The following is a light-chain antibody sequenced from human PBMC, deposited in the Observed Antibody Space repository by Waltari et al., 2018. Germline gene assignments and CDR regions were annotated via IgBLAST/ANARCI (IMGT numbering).Light chain of an antibody. CDR2: WAS. CDR3: HQYYTTPHT. Sequence: DIVMTQSPDSLPVSLGERATINCKSSQSVLYSSNNKNYLAWYQQKPGQPPKLLIYWASTRESGVPDRFSGSGSGTDFTLTISSLQAEDVAFYYCHQYYTTPHTFGGGTKVEIK. V-gene: IGKV4-1*01. CDR1: QSVLYSSNNKNY. J-gene: IGKJ4*01.